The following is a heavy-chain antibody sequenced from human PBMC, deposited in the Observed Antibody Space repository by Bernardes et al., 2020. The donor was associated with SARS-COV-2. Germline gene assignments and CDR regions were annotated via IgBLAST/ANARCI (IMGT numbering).Heavy chain of an antibody. Sequence: ASVKVSCKTSGYTFTNYGITWVRQAPGQGLEWMGWISAYNGNTNYAQKVQGRVTMTTDASTSTAYMELRSLRSDDTAVYFCARVDTAMRAFDCWGQGTLVTVSS. CDR1: GYTFTNYG. CDR2: ISAYNGNT. D-gene: IGHD5-18*01. J-gene: IGHJ4*02. CDR3: ARVDTAMRAFDC. V-gene: IGHV1-18*01.